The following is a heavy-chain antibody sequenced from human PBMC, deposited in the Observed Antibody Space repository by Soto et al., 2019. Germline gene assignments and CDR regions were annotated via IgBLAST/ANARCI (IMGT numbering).Heavy chain of an antibody. Sequence: QEQLVQSGAEVKKPGSSVKVYCKASGGLFSSYAISWVRQAPGQGLEWMGGIIPVFSTAYYAQKFQGRGTITADESTNKAYMELSSLRSEDTAIYYCARGGSGYVWFNEFWGPGSLVTVSS. CDR3: ARGGSGYVWFNEF. V-gene: IGHV1-69*01. D-gene: IGHD3-22*01. J-gene: IGHJ4*02. CDR1: GGLFSSYA. CDR2: IIPVFSTA.